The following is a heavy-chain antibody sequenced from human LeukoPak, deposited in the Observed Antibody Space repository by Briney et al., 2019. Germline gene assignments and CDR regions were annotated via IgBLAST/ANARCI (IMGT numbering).Heavy chain of an antibody. V-gene: IGHV3-11*04. J-gene: IGHJ4*02. CDR2: ISSSGSTI. D-gene: IGHD3-9*01. CDR1: GFTFSDYY. Sequence: PGGSLRLSCAASGFTFSDYYMSWIRQAPGKGLEWVSYISSSGSTIYYADSVKGRFTISRDNAKNSLYLQMNSLRAGDTAVYYCASRPYDILTGYSGYWGQGTLVTVSS. CDR3: ASRPYDILTGYSGY.